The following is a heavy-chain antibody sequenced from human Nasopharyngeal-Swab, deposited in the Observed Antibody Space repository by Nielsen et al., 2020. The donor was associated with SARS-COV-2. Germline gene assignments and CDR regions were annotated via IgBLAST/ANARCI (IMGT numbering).Heavy chain of an antibody. CDR2: IYFSGTT. J-gene: IGHJ5*02. CDR1: GDSVSSSTLYY. V-gene: IGHV4-39*01. Sequence: SGTLSLTCTVSGDSVSSSTLYYWAWIRQPPEKGLEWIGNIYFSGTTHYNPSLKSRVTISVDTSKNQFSLRMTSVTAADTAVYYCARRSSGGSRFDPWGQGTLVTVSS. D-gene: IGHD2-15*01. CDR3: ARRSSGGSRFDP.